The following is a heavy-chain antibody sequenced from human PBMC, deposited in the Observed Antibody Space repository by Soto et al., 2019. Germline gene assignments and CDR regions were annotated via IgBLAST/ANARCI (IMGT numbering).Heavy chain of an antibody. J-gene: IGHJ5*02. CDR3: ARYTDAYDILTGYYWFDP. Sequence: PSETLSLTCSVSGGSISNYYWSWIRQPPGKGLEWIGYIYYSGSTYYNPSLKSRVTISVDTSKNQFSLKLSSVTAADTAVYYCARYTDAYDILTGYYWFDPWGQGTLVTVSS. V-gene: IGHV4-59*06. CDR1: GGSISNYY. CDR2: IYYSGST. D-gene: IGHD3-9*01.